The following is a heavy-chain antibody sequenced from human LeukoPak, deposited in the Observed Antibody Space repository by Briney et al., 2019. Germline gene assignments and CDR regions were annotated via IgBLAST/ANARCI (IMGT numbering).Heavy chain of an antibody. V-gene: IGHV3-7*01. CDR2: IKQDGSKK. J-gene: IGHJ4*02. Sequence: GGSLRLSCAAPGFTFSNYWMSWVRQAPGKGLEWVANIKQDGSKKYYVDSVKGRFTISRDNAKNSLFLQMNSLRAEDTAVYYCARFENYFDYWGQGTLVTVSS. CDR3: ARFENYFDY. CDR1: GFTFSNYW.